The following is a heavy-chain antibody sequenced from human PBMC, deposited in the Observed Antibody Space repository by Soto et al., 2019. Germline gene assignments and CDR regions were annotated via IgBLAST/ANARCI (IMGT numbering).Heavy chain of an antibody. CDR1: GYSFTNHW. V-gene: IGHV5-51*01. Sequence: PKISCKRSGYSFTNHWICWERQMPGKGLEWMGIIYPGDSDTSYSPSFQGQVTISVDKSISTDYLQWNSLKASDTDMYYCARRGYSYGMDVWGQGTRVTVSS. J-gene: IGHJ6*02. CDR3: ARRGYSYGMDV. CDR2: IYPGDSDT. D-gene: IGHD5-18*01.